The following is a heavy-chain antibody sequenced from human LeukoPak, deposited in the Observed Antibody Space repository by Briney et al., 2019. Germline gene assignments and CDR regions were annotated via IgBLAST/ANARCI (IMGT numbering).Heavy chain of an antibody. CDR1: GYTFTGYY. CDR2: MNPNSGNT. V-gene: IGHV1-8*02. CDR3: AGTTNGDYDY. J-gene: IGHJ4*02. Sequence: ASVKVSCKASGYTFTGYYMHWVRQAPGQGLEWMGWMNPNSGNTGYAQKFLGGVTMTRNTSISTAYMELSGLRSEDMAVYYCAGTTNGDYDYWGQGTLVTVSS. D-gene: IGHD4-17*01.